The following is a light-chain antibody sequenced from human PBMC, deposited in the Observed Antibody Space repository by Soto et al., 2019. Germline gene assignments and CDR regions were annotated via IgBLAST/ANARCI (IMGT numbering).Light chain of an antibody. J-gene: IGKJ1*01. V-gene: IGKV1-5*01. CDR1: QSISNW. CDR3: QQYSSYST. CDR2: DAS. Sequence: DIQMTQSPSSLSASVGDRVTITCRASQSISNWLAWYQQKPGKAPKLLIFDASPLESGVPSRFSGGGFGTDFTLTISSLQPDDFATYYCQQYSSYSTFGQGTKVEMK.